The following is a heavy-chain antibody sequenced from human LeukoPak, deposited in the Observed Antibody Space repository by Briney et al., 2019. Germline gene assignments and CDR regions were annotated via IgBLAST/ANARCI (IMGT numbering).Heavy chain of an antibody. J-gene: IGHJ4*02. D-gene: IGHD3-10*01. CDR3: ARDQYYGSGSYYKESVDY. V-gene: IGHV1-18*01. Sequence: ASVTVSCKASGYTFTAYGISWVRQAPRQGREGMGWISSYNGNTNYAQKLQGRVTMTTDTSTSTAYMELRSLRSEDTAVYYCARDQYYGSGSYYKESVDYWGQGTLVTVSS. CDR2: ISSYNGNT. CDR1: GYTFTAYG.